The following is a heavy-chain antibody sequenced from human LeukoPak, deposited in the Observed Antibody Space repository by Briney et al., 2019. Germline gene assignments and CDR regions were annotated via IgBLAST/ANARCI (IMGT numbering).Heavy chain of an antibody. J-gene: IGHJ4*02. V-gene: IGHV4-61*09. CDR2: INHSGST. D-gene: IGHD6-19*01. CDR1: GDSISSGDYY. Sequence: SQTLSLTCTVSGDSISSGDYYWSWIRQPAGKGLEWIGDINHSGSTNYNPSLKSRVTISVDTSKNQFSLKLSSVTAADTAVYYCASSGWYRRYFDYWGQGTLVTVSS. CDR3: ASSGWYRRYFDY.